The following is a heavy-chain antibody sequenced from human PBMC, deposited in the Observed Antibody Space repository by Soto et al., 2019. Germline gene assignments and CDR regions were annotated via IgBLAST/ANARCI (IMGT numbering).Heavy chain of an antibody. J-gene: IGHJ6*02. CDR1: GFTFSSSG. D-gene: IGHD6-19*01. CDR3: AKGGYSSGWLPNYYYGMDV. V-gene: IGHV3-30*18. CDR2: ISYDGSNK. Sequence: QVQLVESGGGVVQSGRSLRLSCAASGFTFSSSGMHWVRQAPGKGLEWVAVISYDGSNKYYADSVKGRFTISRDNSKNTLYLQMNSLRAEDTAVYYCAKGGYSSGWLPNYYYGMDVWGQGTTVTVSS.